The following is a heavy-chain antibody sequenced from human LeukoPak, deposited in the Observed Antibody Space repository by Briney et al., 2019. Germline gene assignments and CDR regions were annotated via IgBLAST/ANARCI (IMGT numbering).Heavy chain of an antibody. J-gene: IGHJ4*02. CDR1: GYTFTSYG. V-gene: IGHV1-18*01. D-gene: IGHD4-23*01. Sequence: ASVKVSCKASGYTFTSYGISWVRQAPGQGLEWMGWISAYNGNTNYAQKLQGRVTMTTDTSTSTAYMELRSLRSDDTAVYYCARDVGNANPVRTGGDYWGQGTLVTVSS. CDR2: ISAYNGNT. CDR3: ARDVGNANPVRTGGDY.